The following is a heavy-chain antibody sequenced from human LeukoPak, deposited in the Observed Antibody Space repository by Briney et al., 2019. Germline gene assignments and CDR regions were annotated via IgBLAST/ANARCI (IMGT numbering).Heavy chain of an antibody. D-gene: IGHD3-3*01. CDR3: AKDGVLYYDSWSNYSPRYYYMDV. Sequence: TGGSLRLSCAASGFTFSSYAMSWVRQAPGKGLEWVAFIRFDGSNKYYADSVKGRFTISRDNSNDTVHLQLNTLRAEDTAVYYCAKDGVLYYDSWSNYSPRYYYMDVWGGGTTVTVSS. CDR1: GFTFSSYA. J-gene: IGHJ6*03. CDR2: IRFDGSNK. V-gene: IGHV3-30*02.